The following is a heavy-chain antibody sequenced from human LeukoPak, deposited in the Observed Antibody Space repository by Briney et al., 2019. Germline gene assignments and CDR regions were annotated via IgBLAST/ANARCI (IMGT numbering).Heavy chain of an antibody. V-gene: IGHV3-48*04. Sequence: GGSLRLSCAASGFTFSSYSMNWVRQAPGKGLEWVSYISSSSSTIYYADSVKGRFTISRDNAKNSLYLQMNSLRAEDTAVYYCARDIVVVPAASWGVGTFDYWGQGTLVTVSS. CDR3: ARDIVVVPAASWGVGTFDY. CDR1: GFTFSSYS. CDR2: ISSSSSTI. D-gene: IGHD2-2*01. J-gene: IGHJ4*02.